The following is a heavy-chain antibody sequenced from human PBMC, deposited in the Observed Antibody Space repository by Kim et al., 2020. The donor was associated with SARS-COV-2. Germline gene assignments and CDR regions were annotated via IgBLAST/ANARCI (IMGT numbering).Heavy chain of an antibody. V-gene: IGHV3-11*06. D-gene: IGHD4-4*01. J-gene: IGHJ4*02. CDR3: ATIDVNNDYNYLFEY. Sequence: ADSLRGRFTISRDNAKNSLYLHMSSLRADDTAVYYCATIDVNNDYNYLFEYWGQGALVTVSS.